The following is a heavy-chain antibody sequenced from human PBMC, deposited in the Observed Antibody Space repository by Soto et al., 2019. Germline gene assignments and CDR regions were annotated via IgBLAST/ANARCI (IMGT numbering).Heavy chain of an antibody. Sequence: GGSLRLSCAASGFTFSSYSMNWVRQAPGKGLEWVSSISSSSSYIYYADSVKGRFTISRDNAKNSLYLQMNSLRAEDTAVYYCARDIVVIPAAIQSFGVFDYWGQGTLVTVSS. CDR1: GFTFSSYS. V-gene: IGHV3-21*01. J-gene: IGHJ4*02. D-gene: IGHD2-2*02. CDR3: ARDIVVIPAAIQSFGVFDY. CDR2: ISSSSSYI.